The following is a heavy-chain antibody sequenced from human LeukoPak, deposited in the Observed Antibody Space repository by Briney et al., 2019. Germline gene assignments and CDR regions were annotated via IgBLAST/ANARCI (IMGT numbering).Heavy chain of an antibody. D-gene: IGHD6-13*01. Sequence: GGSLRLSCAASGFTFSNYAMNWVRQAPGKGLGWVSLISGSTGSTYYADSVKGRFSISRDNSKNTVYLQMNSLRVEDTAVYYCALIPGGSWAFDYWGQGTLVTVSS. CDR2: ISGSTGST. J-gene: IGHJ4*02. CDR1: GFTFSNYA. CDR3: ALIPGGSWAFDY. V-gene: IGHV3-23*01.